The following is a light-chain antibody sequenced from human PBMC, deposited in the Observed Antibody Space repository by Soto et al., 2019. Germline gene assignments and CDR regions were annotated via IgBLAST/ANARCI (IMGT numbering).Light chain of an antibody. V-gene: IGKV3-20*01. CDR2: DAS. CDR1: QSVSNNY. CDR3: QQYYSYPWT. J-gene: IGKJ1*01. Sequence: EIVLTQSPGTLSLSPGERATLSCRASQSVSNNYLAWYQQKPGQAPRLLIYDASRRATGIPERFSGSGSGTDFTLTISCLQSEDFATYYCQQYYSYPWTFGQGTKVDIK.